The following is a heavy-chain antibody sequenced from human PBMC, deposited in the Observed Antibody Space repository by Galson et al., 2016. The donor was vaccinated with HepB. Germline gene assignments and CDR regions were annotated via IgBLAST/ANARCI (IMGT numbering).Heavy chain of an antibody. D-gene: IGHD1-1*01. CDR3: ATTLAPRGPRNWNDVSWFDP. CDR1: GGSISSSTYY. V-gene: IGHV4-39*02. J-gene: IGHJ5*02. Sequence: SETLSLTCTVSGGSISSSTYYWGWIRQPPGKGLEWIGSLYYRGSTLYSPSLKSRVTISVDTSKNHFSLKVRSVTAADTAVYYCATTLAPRGPRNWNDVSWFDPWGQGTLVAVSS. CDR2: LYYRGST.